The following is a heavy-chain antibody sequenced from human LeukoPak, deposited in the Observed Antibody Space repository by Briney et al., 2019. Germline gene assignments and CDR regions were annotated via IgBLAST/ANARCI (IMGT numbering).Heavy chain of an antibody. CDR2: INSDGSST. Sequence: GGSLRLSCAASGFTFSSYWMHWVRQAPGKVLVWVSRINSDGSSTSYADSVKGRFTISRNKAKNTRYLQMNSLRAEDTAVYYCAREDYDFWSGYSVTFDYWGQRTPVTVSS. V-gene: IGHV3-74*01. D-gene: IGHD3-3*01. J-gene: IGHJ4*02. CDR3: AREDYDFWSGYSVTFDY. CDR1: GFTFSSYW.